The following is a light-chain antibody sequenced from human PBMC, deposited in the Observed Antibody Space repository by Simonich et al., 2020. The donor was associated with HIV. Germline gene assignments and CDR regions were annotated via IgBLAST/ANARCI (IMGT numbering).Light chain of an antibody. CDR3: MQGIYLPYT. Sequence: DIVMTQSPLSLPVTPGEPASISCRSSQSLLHSNGYNYLDWYLQKPGQSPQLLIYEVSSRFSGVPDRFSGSGSGTDFTLRISRVEAEDVGIYYCMQGIYLPYTFGQGTKLDIK. CDR1: QSLLHSNGYNY. J-gene: IGKJ2*01. CDR2: EVS. V-gene: IGKV2-29*03.